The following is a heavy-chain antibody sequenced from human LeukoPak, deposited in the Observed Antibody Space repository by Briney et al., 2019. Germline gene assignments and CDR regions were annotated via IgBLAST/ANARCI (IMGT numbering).Heavy chain of an antibody. J-gene: IGHJ6*03. CDR2: ISSSSSYI. CDR1: GGSFSGYY. CDR3: AREGGSSDFWSGKPYYYMDV. D-gene: IGHD3-3*01. Sequence: ETLSLTCAVYGGSFSGYYWTWIRQPPGKGLEWVSSISSSSSYIYYADSVKGRFTISRDNAKNSLYLQMNSLRAEDTAVYYCAREGGSSDFWSGKPYYYMDVWGKGTTVTVSS. V-gene: IGHV3-21*01.